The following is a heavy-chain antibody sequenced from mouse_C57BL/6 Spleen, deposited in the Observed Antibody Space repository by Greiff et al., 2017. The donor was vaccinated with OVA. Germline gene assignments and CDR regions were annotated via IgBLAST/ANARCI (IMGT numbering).Heavy chain of an antibody. V-gene: IGHV1-5*01. Sequence: EVKLQESGTVLARPGASVKMSCKTSGYTFTSYWMHWVKQRPGQGLEWIGAIYPGNSDTSYNQKFKGKAKLTAVTSASTAYMELSSLTNEDSAVYYCTRLDDYDGAYYAMDYWGQGTSVTVSS. CDR1: GYTFTSYW. CDR2: IYPGNSDT. CDR3: TRLDDYDGAYYAMDY. J-gene: IGHJ4*01. D-gene: IGHD2-4*01.